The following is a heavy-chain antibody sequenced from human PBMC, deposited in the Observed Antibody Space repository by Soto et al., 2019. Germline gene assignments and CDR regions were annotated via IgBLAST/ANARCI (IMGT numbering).Heavy chain of an antibody. J-gene: IGHJ6*02. CDR3: ASILELHYYFGMDG. V-gene: IGHV1-69*12. Sequence: QVQLVQSGAEVKKPGSSVKVSCKASGGTFSSYAISWVRQAPGQGLEWMGGIIPIFGTANYAQKFQGRVTLTADESTSTAYMELSSLRSEDTAVYYCASILELHYYFGMDGWGQGTTVTVSS. D-gene: IGHD1-7*01. CDR2: IIPIFGTA. CDR1: GGTFSSYA.